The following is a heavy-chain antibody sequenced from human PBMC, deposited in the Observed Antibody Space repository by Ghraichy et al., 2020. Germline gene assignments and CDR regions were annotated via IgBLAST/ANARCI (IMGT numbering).Heavy chain of an antibody. J-gene: IGHJ5*02. CDR3: ARYRPPPLLWFGESKGGPNWFDP. D-gene: IGHD3-10*01. CDR1: GGSISSSSYY. Sequence: SETLSLTCTVSGGSISSSSYYWGWIRQPPGKGLEWIGSIYYSGSTYYNPSLKSRVTISVDTSKNQFSLKLSSVTAADTAVYYCARYRPPPLLWFGESKGGPNWFDPWGQGTLVTVSS. V-gene: IGHV4-39*01. CDR2: IYYSGST.